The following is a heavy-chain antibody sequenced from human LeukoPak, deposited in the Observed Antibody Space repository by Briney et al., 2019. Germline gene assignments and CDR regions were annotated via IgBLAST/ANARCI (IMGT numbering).Heavy chain of an antibody. D-gene: IGHD3-22*01. CDR3: RGYYDSSGYYRSFDY. Sequence: SETLSLTCTVSGGSISSYYWSWIRQPPGKGLEWIGYVYYSGSTNYNPSLKSRVTISVDTSKNQFSLKLSSVTAADTAVYYCRGYYDSSGYYRSFDYWGQGTLVTVSS. CDR1: GGSISSYY. CDR2: VYYSGST. J-gene: IGHJ4*02. V-gene: IGHV4-59*12.